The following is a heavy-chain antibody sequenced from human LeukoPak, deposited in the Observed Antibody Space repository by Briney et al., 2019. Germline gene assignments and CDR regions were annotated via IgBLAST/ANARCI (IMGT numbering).Heavy chain of an antibody. Sequence: SETLSLTCTVSGGSINDASWNWIRHPPGQGLEWIGYIHHSGGTNYNPSLKSRVTISLDTSKNQFSLKLSSVTAADTAVYYCARVGTYYRSLDSWGQGTLVTVSS. D-gene: IGHD3-10*01. CDR1: GGSINDAS. CDR2: IHHSGGT. J-gene: IGHJ4*02. CDR3: ARVGTYYRSLDS. V-gene: IGHV4-59*01.